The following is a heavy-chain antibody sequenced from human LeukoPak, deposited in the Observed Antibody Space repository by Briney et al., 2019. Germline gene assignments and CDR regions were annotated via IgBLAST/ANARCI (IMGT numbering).Heavy chain of an antibody. CDR3: AFNNNFKY. J-gene: IGHJ4*02. V-gene: IGHV3-7*01. CDR1: GLSLSGQW. Sequence: GGSLRLSCTASGLSLSGQWMNWVRQSPGQGLEWVANIKYDGSEKYYVDSVKGRFTNSREDAKNSLSLQMDSVRPEDTAVYYCAFNNNFKYWGQGTLVIVSS. D-gene: IGHD1/OR15-1a*01. CDR2: IKYDGSEK.